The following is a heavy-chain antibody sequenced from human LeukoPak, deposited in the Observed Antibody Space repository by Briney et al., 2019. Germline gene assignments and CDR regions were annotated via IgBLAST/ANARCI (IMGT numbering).Heavy chain of an antibody. CDR1: GFTVSSNY. D-gene: IGHD6-13*01. CDR3: ARDLSSSWSRQGAFDI. J-gene: IGHJ3*02. CDR2: IYSGGST. V-gene: IGHV3-66*02. Sequence: GGSLRLSCAASGFTVSSNYMSWVRQAPGKGLEWVSVIYSGGSTYYADSVKGRFTISRDNSKNTLYLQMNSLRAEDTAVYYCARDLSSSWSRQGAFDIWGQGTMVTVSS.